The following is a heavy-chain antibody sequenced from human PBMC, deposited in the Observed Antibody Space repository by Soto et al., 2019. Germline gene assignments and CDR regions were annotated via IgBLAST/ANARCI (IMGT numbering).Heavy chain of an antibody. Sequence: SVKVSCKASGGTFSSCAISWVRQAPGQGLEWMGGIIPIFGTANYAQKFQGRVTITADESTSTAYMELSSLRSEDTAVYYCARDLGYSSSWYGDFYFDYWGQGTLVTVSS. CDR3: ARDLGYSSSWYGDFYFDY. CDR2: IIPIFGTA. J-gene: IGHJ4*02. V-gene: IGHV1-69*13. D-gene: IGHD6-13*01. CDR1: GGTFSSCA.